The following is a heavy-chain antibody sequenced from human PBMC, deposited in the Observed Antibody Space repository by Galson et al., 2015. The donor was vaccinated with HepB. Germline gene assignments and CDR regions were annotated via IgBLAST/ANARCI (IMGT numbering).Heavy chain of an antibody. CDR2: IIPIFGTA. CDR1: GYTFTSYY. V-gene: IGHV1-69*13. Sequence: SVKVSCKASGYTFTSYYMHWVRQAPGQGLEWMGGIIPIFGTANYAQKFQGRVTITADESTSTAYMELSSLRSEDTAVYYCASLADIVVVPAAMKTGYYYMDVWGKGTTVTVSS. J-gene: IGHJ6*03. D-gene: IGHD2-2*01. CDR3: ASLADIVVVPAAMKTGYYYMDV.